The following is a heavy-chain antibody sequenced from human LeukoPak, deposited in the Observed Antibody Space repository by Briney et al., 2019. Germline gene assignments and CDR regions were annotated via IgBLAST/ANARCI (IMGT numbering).Heavy chain of an antibody. V-gene: IGHV4-59*01. Sequence: SETLSLTCSVSGGSISCCFWWWIRPPPGKGLGWVGIIYYSGSTNYKPTLKGRVTISVDTSKNQFSQKLSSVTAADTAVYYCAREVPDYGGYGSLLVYWYGDLGGRGTLVTVST. CDR3: AREVPDYGGYGSLLVYWYGDL. D-gene: IGHD4-17*01. J-gene: IGHJ2*01. CDR2: IYYSGST. CDR1: GGSISCCF.